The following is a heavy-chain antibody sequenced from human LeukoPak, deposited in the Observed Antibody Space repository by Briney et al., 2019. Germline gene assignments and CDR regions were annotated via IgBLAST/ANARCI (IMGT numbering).Heavy chain of an antibody. J-gene: IGHJ4*02. CDR3: AREDYYDSGSSDY. V-gene: IGHV1-8*03. CDR1: GYTFTKYA. Sequence: GSVKVSCKASGYTFTKYAVNWVRRAPGQGLEWMGWMNPNSGNTAYAQKFQGRVTITRNTSISTAYMELSSLRSEDTAIYYCAREDYYDSGSSDYWGQGTLVTVSS. CDR2: MNPNSGNT. D-gene: IGHD3-22*01.